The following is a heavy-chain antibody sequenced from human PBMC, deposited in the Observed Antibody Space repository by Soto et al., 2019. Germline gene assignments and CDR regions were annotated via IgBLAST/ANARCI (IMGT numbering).Heavy chain of an antibody. V-gene: IGHV4-34*01. CDR1: GSLPVGSLSTYF. J-gene: IGHJ6*02. D-gene: IGHD3-3*01. CDR3: ARARFSQWSQDYYGLDV. CDR2: INHSGSP. Sequence: SETLSLTCGLSGSLPVGSLSTYFWTWIRQPPGKGLEWIGEINHSGSPNYSPSLRGRVTISLDTSKKQFSLSLSSVTAADTAVCFCARARFSQWSQDYYGLDVWGQGTTVTVSS.